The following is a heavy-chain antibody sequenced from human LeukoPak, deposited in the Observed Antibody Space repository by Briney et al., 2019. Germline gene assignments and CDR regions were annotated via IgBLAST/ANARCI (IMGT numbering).Heavy chain of an antibody. V-gene: IGHV3-21*01. D-gene: IGHD2-2*03. CDR3: ARESLGYDAFDI. CDR2: ISSSSSYI. J-gene: IGHJ3*02. Sequence: GGSLRLSCAASGFTFSSYSMNWVRQAPGKGLEWVSSISSSSSYIYYADSVKGRFTISRDNAKNSLYLQMNSLRAEDTAVYYCARESLGYDAFDIWGQGTMVTVSS. CDR1: GFTFSSYS.